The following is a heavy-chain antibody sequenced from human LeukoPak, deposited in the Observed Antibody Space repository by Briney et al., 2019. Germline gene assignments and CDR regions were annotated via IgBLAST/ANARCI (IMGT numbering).Heavy chain of an antibody. Sequence: GGSLRLSCAASGFTFSSYGMHWVRQAPGKGLEWVAVIWYGGSNKYYADSVKGRFTISRDNSKNTLYLQMNSLRAEDTAVYYCAKDETIFGGVYWGQGTLVTVSS. CDR1: GFTFSSYG. CDR2: IWYGGSNK. J-gene: IGHJ4*02. V-gene: IGHV3-30*02. CDR3: AKDETIFGGVY. D-gene: IGHD3-3*01.